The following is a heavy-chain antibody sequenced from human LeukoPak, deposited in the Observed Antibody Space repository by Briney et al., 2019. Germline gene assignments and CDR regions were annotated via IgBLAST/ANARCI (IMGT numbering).Heavy chain of an antibody. J-gene: IGHJ5*02. V-gene: IGHV5-51*01. CDR3: VRSPACSSGTCYPNWFVP. D-gene: IGHD2-15*01. CDR2: TYPGDSNT. CDR1: GYSFTNNW. Sequence: GESLKISCKGSGYSFTNNWIGWVRQTPGKGLEWMGITYPGDSNTRYSPSFQGQVTISADKSISSAYLQWSSLKASDTAMYYCVRSPACSSGTCYPNWFVPWGQGTLVTVSS.